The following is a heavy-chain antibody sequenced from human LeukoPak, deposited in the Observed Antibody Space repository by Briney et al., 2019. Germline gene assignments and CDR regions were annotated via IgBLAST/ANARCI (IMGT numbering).Heavy chain of an antibody. V-gene: IGHV3-20*04. Sequence: GGSLRLSCAASGFTFDDYGMSWVRQAPGKGLEWVSGINWNGGSTGYADPVKGRFTISRDNAKNSLYLQMNSLRAEDTALYYCARDILDYGGNSVGGGYFDYWGQGTLVTVSS. J-gene: IGHJ4*02. CDR1: GFTFDDYG. CDR2: INWNGGST. CDR3: ARDILDYGGNSVGGGYFDY. D-gene: IGHD4-23*01.